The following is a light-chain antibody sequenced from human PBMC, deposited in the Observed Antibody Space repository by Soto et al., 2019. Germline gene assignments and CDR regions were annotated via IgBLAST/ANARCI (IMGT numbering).Light chain of an antibody. CDR1: QSVNSN. CDR2: DAA. V-gene: IGKV3-15*01. J-gene: IGKJ2*01. CDR3: QQYNNWPPDYT. Sequence: EIVMTQSPATLSVSPGERATLSCRASQSVNSNLAWYQQKPGQGPRLLIYDAATRATGIPARFSGSGSGTEFTLTISSLQSEDFAVYYCQQYNNWPPDYTFGQGTKLELK.